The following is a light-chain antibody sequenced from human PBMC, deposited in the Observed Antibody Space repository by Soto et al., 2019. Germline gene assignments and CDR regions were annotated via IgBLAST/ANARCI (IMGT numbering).Light chain of an antibody. CDR1: QSVSSY. J-gene: IGKJ3*01. CDR3: QQRSNWPPRPFT. Sequence: EIVLTQSPATLSLSPGERATLSCRASQSVSSYLAWYQQKPGQAPRLLIYDASNRATGIPARFSGSGSGTDFTLTISSLEPEDFVVYYCQQRSNWPPRPFTFGPGTKVDIK. CDR2: DAS. V-gene: IGKV3-11*01.